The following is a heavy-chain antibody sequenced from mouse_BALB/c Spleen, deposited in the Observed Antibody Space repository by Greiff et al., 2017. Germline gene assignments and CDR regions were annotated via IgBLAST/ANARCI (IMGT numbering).Heavy chain of an antibody. D-gene: IGHD1-1*01. J-gene: IGHJ2*01. CDR1: GYTFTDYW. V-gene: IGHV1-69*01. Sequence: VQLQQPGAELVMPGASVKMSCKASGYTFTDYWMHWVKQRPGQGLEWIGAIDTSDSYTSYNQKFKGKATLTVDESSSTAYMQLSSLTSEDSAVYYCARSTLLLGFDYWGQGTTLTVSS. CDR2: IDTSDSYT. CDR3: ARSTLLLGFDY.